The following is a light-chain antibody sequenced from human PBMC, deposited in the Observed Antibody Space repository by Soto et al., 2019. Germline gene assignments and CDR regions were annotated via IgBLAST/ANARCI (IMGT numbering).Light chain of an antibody. Sequence: DMQMTPSPSSLSASVGERVTITCRASQSISSYLNWYQQKPGKAPKLLIYAASSLQSGVPSRFSGSGSGTDFTLTISSLQPEDFATYYCQQSYSTPRTFGQGTKVDIK. CDR2: AAS. J-gene: IGKJ1*01. CDR1: QSISSY. CDR3: QQSYSTPRT. V-gene: IGKV1-39*01.